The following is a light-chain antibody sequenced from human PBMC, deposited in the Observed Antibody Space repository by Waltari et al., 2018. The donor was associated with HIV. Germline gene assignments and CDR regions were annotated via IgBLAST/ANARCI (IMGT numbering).Light chain of an antibody. Sequence: DIQMTQSPSTLSASVGDRVTITCRASQSISSWLAWYQQKPGKAPKLLIYKASSLESGVPSRFSGSGSGTEFTLTISSLQPDDFATYYYRQHNSYPLTFGGGTKVEIK. CDR3: RQHNSYPLT. V-gene: IGKV1-5*03. CDR1: QSISSW. J-gene: IGKJ4*01. CDR2: KAS.